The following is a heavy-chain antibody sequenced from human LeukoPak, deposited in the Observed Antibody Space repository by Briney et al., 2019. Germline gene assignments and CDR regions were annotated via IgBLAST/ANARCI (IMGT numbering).Heavy chain of an antibody. V-gene: IGHV3-49*04. D-gene: IGHD6-19*01. Sequence: GGSLRLSCTASGFTFGDYVMSWVRQAPGKGLEWVGFIRSKAYGGTTKNAASVKGRFTISRDNAKNSLYLRMDSLRAEDTAVYYCATGYSSGWYFYFQYWGQGTLVTVSS. J-gene: IGHJ1*01. CDR3: ATGYSSGWYFYFQY. CDR2: IRSKAYGGTT. CDR1: GFTFGDYV.